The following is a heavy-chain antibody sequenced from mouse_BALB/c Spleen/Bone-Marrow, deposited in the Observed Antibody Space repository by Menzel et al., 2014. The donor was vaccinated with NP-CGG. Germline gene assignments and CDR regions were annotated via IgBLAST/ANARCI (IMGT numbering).Heavy chain of an antibody. CDR3: AREGWLLRFDY. D-gene: IGHD2-3*01. J-gene: IGHJ2*01. V-gene: IGHV1-14*01. Sequence: EVQLQQSGPEPVKPGASVKMSCKASGYTFTAYVMHWVKQKPGQGLEWIGYINPYNDGTNYIEKFKGKATLTSDIPSSTAYMELSSLTSEDSAVYHCAREGWLLRFDYWGQGTTLTVSS. CDR1: GYTFTAYV. CDR2: INPYNDGT.